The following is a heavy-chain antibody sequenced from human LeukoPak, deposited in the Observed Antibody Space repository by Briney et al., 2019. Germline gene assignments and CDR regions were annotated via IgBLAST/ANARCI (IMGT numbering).Heavy chain of an antibody. CDR1: GGTFSSYA. V-gene: IGHV1-69*04. Sequence: SVKVSCKASGGTFSSYAISWVRQAPGQGLEWMGRIIPILGIANYAQRFQGRVTITADKSTSTAYMELSSLRSEDTAVYYCARDSPPLYYDSSGYYYYWGQGTLVTVSS. CDR3: ARDSPPLYYDSSGYYYY. J-gene: IGHJ4*02. CDR2: IIPILGIA. D-gene: IGHD3-22*01.